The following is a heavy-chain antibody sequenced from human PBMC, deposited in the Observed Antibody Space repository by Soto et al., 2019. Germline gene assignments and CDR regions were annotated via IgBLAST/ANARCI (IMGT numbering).Heavy chain of an antibody. D-gene: IGHD4-17*01. CDR2: IWYDGTQK. V-gene: IGHV3-33*01. J-gene: IGHJ4*02. Sequence: EGSLRLSCEASGFTFNTYSMHWVRQPPGKGLEWLAAIWYDGTQKYYADSVKGRFIISRDNSKKTLYLEMNSLRAEDTAVYYCARAGGTTVTGLWHFDSWGQGTLVTVSS. CDR1: GFTFNTYS. CDR3: ARAGGTTVTGLWHFDS.